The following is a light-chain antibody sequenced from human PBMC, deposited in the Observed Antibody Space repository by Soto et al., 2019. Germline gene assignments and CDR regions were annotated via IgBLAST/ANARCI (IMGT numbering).Light chain of an antibody. CDR1: QSVSVN. CDR2: GAS. V-gene: IGKV3-15*01. J-gene: IGKJ1*01. Sequence: EIVMTQSPATLSVSPGERATLSCRASQSVSVNLAWYQQKPGQPPRLLIYGASTRATGIPARFSGSGSGTEFTLTINSLQSEDFAVYHCQQYGASPWTFGQGTKVEVK. CDR3: QQYGASPWT.